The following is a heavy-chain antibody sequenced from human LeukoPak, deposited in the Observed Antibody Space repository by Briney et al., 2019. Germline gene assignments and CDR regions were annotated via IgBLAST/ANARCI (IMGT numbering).Heavy chain of an antibody. Sequence: PSGTLSLTCGVSGGSISNTNWWTWFRQPPGKGLEWIGEVNLQGSTNYNPSLKSRVAISVDTSKNQFSLKLSSVTAADTAVYYCAGPGVYCSGGSCFGIWGQGTLVTVSS. CDR3: AGPGVYCSGGSCFGI. CDR1: GGSISNTNW. V-gene: IGHV4-4*02. J-gene: IGHJ4*02. D-gene: IGHD2-15*01. CDR2: VNLQGST.